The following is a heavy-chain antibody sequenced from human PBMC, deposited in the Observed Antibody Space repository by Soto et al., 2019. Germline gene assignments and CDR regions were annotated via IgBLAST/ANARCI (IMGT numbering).Heavy chain of an antibody. Sequence: PGGSLRLSCAASGFTVSSNYMSWVRRAPGKGLEWVSVIYSGGSTYYADSVKGRFTISRDNSKNTLYLQMNSLRAEDTAVYYCARLFPAIVVVPAALDYWGQGTLVTVSS. CDR1: GFTVSSNY. J-gene: IGHJ4*02. CDR3: ARLFPAIVVVPAALDY. D-gene: IGHD2-2*01. V-gene: IGHV3-53*01. CDR2: IYSGGST.